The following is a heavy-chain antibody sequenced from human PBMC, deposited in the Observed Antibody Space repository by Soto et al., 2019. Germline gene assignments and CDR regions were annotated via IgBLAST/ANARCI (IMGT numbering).Heavy chain of an antibody. Sequence: GGSLRLSCTTSGFTFGDYALSWVRQAPGKGLEWVGFVRRNAYGGTTDYAASVKGRFTISRDDSKSIAYLQMNSLRTEDTALYYCTRASSLDFDFWGQGTLVTVSS. CDR2: VRRNAYGGTT. CDR1: GFTFGDYA. CDR3: TRASSLDFDF. D-gene: IGHD3-16*01. V-gene: IGHV3-49*04. J-gene: IGHJ4*02.